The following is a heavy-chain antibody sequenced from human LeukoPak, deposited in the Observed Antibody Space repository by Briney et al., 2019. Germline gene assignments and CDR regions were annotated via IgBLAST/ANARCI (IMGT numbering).Heavy chain of an antibody. CDR3: AKGRGWAEIDY. Sequence: GRSLRLSCAASGFTFSSYGMHWVRQAPGKGLEWVAVISYDGSNKYYADSVKGRFTISRDNSKNTLYLQINSLRAEDTAVYYCAKGRGWAEIDYWGQGTLVTVSS. CDR2: ISYDGSNK. J-gene: IGHJ4*02. D-gene: IGHD6-19*01. CDR1: GFTFSSYG. V-gene: IGHV3-30*18.